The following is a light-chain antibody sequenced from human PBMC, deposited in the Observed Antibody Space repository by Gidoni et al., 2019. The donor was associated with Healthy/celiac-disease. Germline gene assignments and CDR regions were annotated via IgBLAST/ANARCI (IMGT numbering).Light chain of an antibody. Sequence: VHLTQSPSSLSASVGDRFTITCRALQSTSSYLNRYQQNPGKSPKLLIYAASSLQSGVPSRFSGSGSGTAFTLTISSLQPEDFATYYCQQSYRTPPTFGGGTKVEIK. CDR2: AAS. CDR3: QQSYRTPPT. CDR1: QSTSSY. V-gene: IGKV1-39*01. J-gene: IGKJ4*01.